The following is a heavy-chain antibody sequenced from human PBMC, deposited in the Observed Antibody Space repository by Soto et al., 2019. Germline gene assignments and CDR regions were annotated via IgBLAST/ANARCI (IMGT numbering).Heavy chain of an antibody. CDR3: ASRPGSSTGTHYYYMDV. D-gene: IGHD2-2*01. CDR2: INHSGST. CDR1: GGSFSGYY. V-gene: IGHV4-34*01. J-gene: IGHJ6*03. Sequence: SETLSLTCAVYGGSFSGYYWSWIRQPPGKGLEWIGEINHSGSTNYNPSLKSRVTISVDTSKNQFSLKLSSVTAADTAVYYCASRPGSSTGTHYYYMDVWGKGTTVTVSS.